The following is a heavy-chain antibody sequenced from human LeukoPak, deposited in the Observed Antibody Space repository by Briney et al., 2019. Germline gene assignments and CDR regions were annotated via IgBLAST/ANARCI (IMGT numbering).Heavy chain of an antibody. CDR1: GFTFSSYS. CDR2: ISSSSSTI. D-gene: IGHD3-22*01. J-gene: IGHJ4*02. V-gene: IGHV3-48*01. Sequence: PGGSLRLSCAASGFTFSSYSMNWVRQAPGKGLEWVSYISSSSSTIYYADSVKGRFTISRDNAKNSLYLQMNSLRAEDTAVYYCAREEYGIVYYWGQGTLVTVSS. CDR3: AREEYGIVYY.